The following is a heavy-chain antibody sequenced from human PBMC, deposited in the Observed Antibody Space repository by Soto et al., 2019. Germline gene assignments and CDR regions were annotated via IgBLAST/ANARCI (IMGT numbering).Heavy chain of an antibody. D-gene: IGHD6-19*01. CDR1: GGSFSGYY. J-gene: IGHJ4*02. CDR2: VDHTGST. Sequence: QVHLQQWGAGLLKPSETLSLTCAVYGGSFSGYYWTWIRQPPGKGLEWIGEVDHTGSTNYNPSLTSRVTRSVDRSKNQFSLKLSSVTAADTAIYYSARVHSSGWYADYWGRGTLVTVSS. V-gene: IGHV4-34*01. CDR3: ARVHSSGWYADY.